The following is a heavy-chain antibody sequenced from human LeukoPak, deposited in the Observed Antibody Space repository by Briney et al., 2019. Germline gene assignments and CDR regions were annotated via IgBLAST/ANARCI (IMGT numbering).Heavy chain of an antibody. V-gene: IGHV1-18*01. Sequence: GASVKVSCKASGYTFTSYGISWVRQAPGQGLEWMGWISAYNGNTNYAQKLQGRVTMTTDTSTSTAYMELRSLRSDDTAAYYCARFRAGVGEPYGDYWGQGTLVTVSS. D-gene: IGHD3-10*01. CDR2: ISAYNGNT. CDR3: ARFRAGVGEPYGDY. J-gene: IGHJ4*02. CDR1: GYTFTSYG.